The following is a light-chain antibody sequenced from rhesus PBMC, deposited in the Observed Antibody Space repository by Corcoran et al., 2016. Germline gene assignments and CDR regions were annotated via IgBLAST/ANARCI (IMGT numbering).Light chain of an antibody. CDR2: PAS. Sequence: DIQMTQSPSALSASVGDRVTISCRASQNIYSNLAWYQQKPGKAPKLLIYPASSLQTGIPSRFSGSGSGTDFTLTISSLQPEDSAAYYCQHYYSIPTFGQGTKVEIK. V-gene: IGKV1S8*01. CDR1: QNIYSN. CDR3: QHYYSIPT. J-gene: IGKJ1*01.